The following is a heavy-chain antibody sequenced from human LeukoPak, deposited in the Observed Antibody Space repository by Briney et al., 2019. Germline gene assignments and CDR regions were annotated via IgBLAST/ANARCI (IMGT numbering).Heavy chain of an antibody. CDR2: ISGSGDST. D-gene: IGHD1-26*01. CDR3: AKGGSYSYFDN. V-gene: IGHV3-23*01. Sequence: GGSLRLSCAPSGFTFNSRAMNWVRQAPGKGLEWVSSISGSGDSTYYADSVKGRFTISRDNSTNTLYVQMNSLRAEDTAVYYCAKGGSYSYFDNWGQGTPVTVSS. J-gene: IGHJ4*02. CDR1: GFTFNSRA.